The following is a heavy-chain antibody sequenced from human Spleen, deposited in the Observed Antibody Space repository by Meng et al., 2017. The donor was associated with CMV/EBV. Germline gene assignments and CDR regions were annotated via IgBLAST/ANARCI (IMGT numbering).Heavy chain of an antibody. Sequence: KTSGSWFNRVYSVWVRQAPGQGLEWMGHINPKSGDTKYEQRFAGRVSMTRDTSIATVYMELSSLRSDDTAFYYCTRRPLGSTRPFDFWGQGTLVTVSS. V-gene: IGHV1-2*06. CDR2: INPKSGDT. CDR1: GSWFNRVY. D-gene: IGHD1-26*01. J-gene: IGHJ4*02. CDR3: TRRPLGSTRPFDF.